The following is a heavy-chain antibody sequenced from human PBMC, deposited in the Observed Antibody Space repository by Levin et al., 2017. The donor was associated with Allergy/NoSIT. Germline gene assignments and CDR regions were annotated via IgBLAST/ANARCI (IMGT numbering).Heavy chain of an antibody. CDR2: IIPIFGTA. V-gene: IGHV1-69*13. Sequence: SVKVSCKASGGTFSSYAISWVRQAPGQGLEWMGGIIPIFGTANYAQKFQGRVTITADESTSTAYMELSSLRSEDTAVYYCARACDILTGSMPHRYYYGMDVWGQGTTVTVSS. CDR1: GGTFSSYA. CDR3: ARACDILTGSMPHRYYYGMDV. D-gene: IGHD3-9*01. J-gene: IGHJ6*02.